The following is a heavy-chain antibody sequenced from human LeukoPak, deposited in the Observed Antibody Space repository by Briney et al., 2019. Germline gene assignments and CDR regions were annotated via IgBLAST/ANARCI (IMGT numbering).Heavy chain of an antibody. CDR3: ARDPWTNSDYDGFDY. D-gene: IGHD5-12*01. CDR1: GFTFSTYS. CDR2: ISSSSSYI. Sequence: GGSLRLSCAASGFTFSTYSMNWVRQAPGRGLEWVSSISSSSSYIYYADSVKGRFTISRDNAKNSQYLQMNSLRAEDTAVYYCARDPWTNSDYDGFDYWGQGTLVTVSS. V-gene: IGHV3-21*01. J-gene: IGHJ4*02.